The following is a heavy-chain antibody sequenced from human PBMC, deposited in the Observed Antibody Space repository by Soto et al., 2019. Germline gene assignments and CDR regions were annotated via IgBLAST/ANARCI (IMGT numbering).Heavy chain of an antibody. V-gene: IGHV3-48*03. J-gene: IGHJ6*02. CDR2: ISTGSSTI. CDR3: ARVRAGTANGYYGMDV. D-gene: IGHD1-1*01. CDR1: GFTLSDYE. Sequence: GGSLRLSCRASGFTLSDYEMHWVRQAPGKGLEWVSYISTGSSTIYYADSVRGRFTISRDNAENSLFLEMKSLRPEDTAVYHCARVRAGTANGYYGMDVWGQGTTVTVSS.